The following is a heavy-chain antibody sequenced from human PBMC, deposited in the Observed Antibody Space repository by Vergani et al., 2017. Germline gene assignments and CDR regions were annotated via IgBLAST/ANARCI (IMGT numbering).Heavy chain of an antibody. CDR3: AIHSTVEGLAKLGWIDP. V-gene: IGHV4-39*01. D-gene: IGHD3-16*01. Sequence: QLQLQESGPGLVKPSATLSLTCSVSGASIRSSNYYWGWIRQPPGKGLEWIASIYYSGSTYYNPSLKSRVTISVDTSKNQFSLNLSSVTAADTAVYFCAIHSTVEGLAKLGWIDPWGQGILVTVSS. CDR1: GASIRSSNYY. J-gene: IGHJ5*02. CDR2: IYYSGST.